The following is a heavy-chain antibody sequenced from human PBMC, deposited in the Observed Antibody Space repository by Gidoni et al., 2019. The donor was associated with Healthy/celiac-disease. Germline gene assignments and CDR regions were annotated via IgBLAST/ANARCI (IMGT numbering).Heavy chain of an antibody. CDR3: ARTRVDGNYYYYGMDV. D-gene: IGHD1-26*01. Sequence: QVTLRESGPALVKPTQTLTLTCTFSGFSLRTSGMCVSWIRQPPGKALEWLALIDWDDDKYYSTSMKTRLTISKDTSKNQVVLTMTNMDPVDTATYYCARTRVDGNYYYYGMDVWGQGTTVTVSS. CDR1: GFSLRTSGMC. CDR2: IDWDDDK. V-gene: IGHV2-70*01. J-gene: IGHJ6*02.